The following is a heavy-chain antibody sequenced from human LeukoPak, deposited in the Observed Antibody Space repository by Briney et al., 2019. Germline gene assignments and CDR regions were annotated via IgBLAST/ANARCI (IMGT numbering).Heavy chain of an antibody. J-gene: IGHJ4*02. CDR1: GGSISSYY. CDR3: ARHGGWFEEFILV. Sequence: PSETLSLTCTVSGGSISSYYWSWIRQPPGKGLEWIGYIYYSGSTNYNPSLKSRVTISVDTSKNQFSLKLSSVTAADTAVYYCARHGGWFEEFILVWGQGTLVTVSS. CDR2: IYYSGST. V-gene: IGHV4-59*08. D-gene: IGHD3-10*01.